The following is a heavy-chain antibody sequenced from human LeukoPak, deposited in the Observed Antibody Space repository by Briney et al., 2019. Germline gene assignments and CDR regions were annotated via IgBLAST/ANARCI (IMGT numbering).Heavy chain of an antibody. D-gene: IGHD3-3*01. CDR2: ISGSGGST. CDR1: GFTFSSNA. V-gene: IGHV3-23*01. CDR3: AKLESPSNYYGMDV. J-gene: IGHJ6*02. Sequence: GGSLRLSCAAAGFTFSSNAMSWVRQPPGKGLEWVSGISGSGGSTYYADSVKGRFTISRDKSKNTLYLQMNSLRVEDTAVYYCAKLESPSNYYGMDVWGQGTTVTVS.